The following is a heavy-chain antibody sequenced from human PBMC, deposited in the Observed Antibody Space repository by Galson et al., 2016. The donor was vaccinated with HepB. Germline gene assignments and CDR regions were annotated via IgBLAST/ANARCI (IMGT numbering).Heavy chain of an antibody. D-gene: IGHD3-22*01. J-gene: IGHJ4*02. CDR3: ARAPYDSSGYYYGIDY. V-gene: IGHV3-30-3*01. CDR2: ISYDGSDK. CDR1: GFKFINYA. Sequence: SLRLSCAASGFKFINYAMQWVRQAPGKGLEWVASISYDGSDKYHADSVKGRFTISRDNSKSTLYLEVDSLRAEDTAVYYCARAPYDSSGYYYGIDYGGQGTLVTVPA.